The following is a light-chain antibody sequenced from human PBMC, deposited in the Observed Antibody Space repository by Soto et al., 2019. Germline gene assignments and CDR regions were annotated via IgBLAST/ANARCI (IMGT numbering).Light chain of an antibody. V-gene: IGKV3-20*01. J-gene: IGKJ1*01. CDR3: QQCGSSPET. Sequence: EIVLTKSPGTLSLSPGERDTLSCRAGQSVSSSYLAWHQQKPGQAPRLLIYGASSRATGIPDRFSGSGSGTDFTLTISRLEPEDFAVYYCQQCGSSPETFGQGTKVDIK. CDR2: GAS. CDR1: QSVSSSY.